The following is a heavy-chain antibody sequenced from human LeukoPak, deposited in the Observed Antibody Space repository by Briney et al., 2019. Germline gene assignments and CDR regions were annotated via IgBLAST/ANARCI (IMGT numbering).Heavy chain of an antibody. J-gene: IGHJ5*02. CDR3: ARTTEDCSSTSCYQYWFDP. CDR2: IYYSGST. CDR1: SGSISTSNYY. V-gene: IGHV4-61*05. D-gene: IGHD2-2*01. Sequence: SGTLSLTCTVSSGSISTSNYYWGWVRQPPGKALEWIGYIYYSGSTSYNPSLKSRVTISVDTSKNQISLKVRSVTAADTAVYYCARTTEDCSSTSCYQYWFDPWGQGTLVTVSS.